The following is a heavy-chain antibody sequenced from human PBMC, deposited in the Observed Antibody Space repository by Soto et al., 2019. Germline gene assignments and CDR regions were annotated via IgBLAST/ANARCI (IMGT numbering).Heavy chain of an antibody. Sequence: QVQLVQSGAEVKKPGASVKVSCKASGYTFTSYGISWVRQAPGQGLEWMGWISAYNGNTNYAQKLQGRVTMTTDTSTSTAYMELRSLRSDDTAVYYCARDPDYTDYYYYYGMDVWGQGTTVTVSS. CDR3: ARDPDYTDYYYYYGMDV. V-gene: IGHV1-18*01. CDR2: ISAYNGNT. D-gene: IGHD5-12*01. CDR1: GYTFTSYG. J-gene: IGHJ6*02.